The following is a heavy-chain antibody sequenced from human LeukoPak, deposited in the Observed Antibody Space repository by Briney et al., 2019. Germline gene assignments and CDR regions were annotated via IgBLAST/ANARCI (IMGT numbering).Heavy chain of an antibody. CDR1: GFTFSSYA. D-gene: IGHD3-3*01. CDR3: ARETYYDFWSGYFGAFDI. CDR2: ISSSGSTI. Sequence: GGSLRLSCAASGFTFSSYAMSWVRQAPGKGLEWVSYISSSGSTIYYADSVKGRFTISRDNAKNSLYLQMNSLRAEDTAVYYCARETYYDFWSGYFGAFDIWGQGTMVTVSS. J-gene: IGHJ3*02. V-gene: IGHV3-48*04.